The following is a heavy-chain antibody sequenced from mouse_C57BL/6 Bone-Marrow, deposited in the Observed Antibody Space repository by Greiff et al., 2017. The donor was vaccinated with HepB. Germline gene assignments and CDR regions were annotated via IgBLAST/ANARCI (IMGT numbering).Heavy chain of an antibody. CDR1: GYAFSSYW. CDR2: IYPGDGDT. CDR3: ARRLLRDWYFDV. D-gene: IGHD1-1*01. J-gene: IGHJ1*03. V-gene: IGHV1-80*01. Sequence: VKLVESGAELVKPGASVKISCKASGYAFSSYWMNWVKQRPGKGLEWIGQIYPGDGDTNYNGKFKGKATLTADKSSSTAYMQLSSLTSEDSAVYFCARRLLRDWYFDVWGTGTTVTVSS.